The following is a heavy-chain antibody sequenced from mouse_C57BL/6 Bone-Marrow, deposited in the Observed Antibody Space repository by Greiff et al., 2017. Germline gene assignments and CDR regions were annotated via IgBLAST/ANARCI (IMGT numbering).Heavy chain of an antibody. Sequence: QVTLKVSGPGILQPSKTFRLTCSFSGFSLSLFGMGVGWFRQPSGKGLEWLAKIWWDDDKSYNPALKSRLTVSKDTSKNQVFRKIANVDTADTATYYGARGTYYYDSSRFGYWGQGTTLTVSS. J-gene: IGHJ2*01. CDR2: IWWDDDK. CDR3: ARGTYYYDSSRFGY. D-gene: IGHD1-1*01. CDR1: GFSLSLFGMG. V-gene: IGHV8-8*01.